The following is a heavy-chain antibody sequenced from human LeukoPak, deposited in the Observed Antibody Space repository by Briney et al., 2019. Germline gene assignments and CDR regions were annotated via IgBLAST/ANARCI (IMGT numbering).Heavy chain of an antibody. CDR1: GYTFTGYY. D-gene: IGHD2-15*01. CDR3: ATSRGGGSYFDY. CDR2: INPNSGGT. J-gene: IGHJ4*02. Sequence: ASVKVSCKASGYTFTGYYMQWVRQAPGQGLEWMGWINPNSGGTNSAQKFQGRVTMTRDTSISTAYMELSRLRSGDTAVYYCATSRGGGSYFDYWGQGTLVTVSS. V-gene: IGHV1-2*02.